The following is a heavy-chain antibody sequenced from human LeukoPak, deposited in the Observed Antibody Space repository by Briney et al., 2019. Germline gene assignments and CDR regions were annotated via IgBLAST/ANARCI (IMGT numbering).Heavy chain of an antibody. CDR1: GGSISSYY. V-gene: IGHV4-4*07. Sequence: SETLSLTCTVSGGSISSYYWSWIRQPAGKGLEWIGRIYTSGSTNYNPSLKSRVTMSVDTSKNQFSLKLSSVTAADTAVYYCAXDRXXXXXXDXWGQXXTVTVSS. CDR2: IYTSGST. CDR3: AXDRXXXXXXDX. J-gene: IGHJ6*02.